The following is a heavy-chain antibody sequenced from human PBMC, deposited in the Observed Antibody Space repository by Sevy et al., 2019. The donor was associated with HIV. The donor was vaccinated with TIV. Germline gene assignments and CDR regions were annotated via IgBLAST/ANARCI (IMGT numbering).Heavy chain of an antibody. D-gene: IGHD6-19*01. V-gene: IGHV3-48*02. CDR3: ARDRDLYSSGWSIFDY. Sequence: GGSLRLSCAASGFTFSSYSMNWVRQAPGKGLEWVSYISSSSSTIYYADSVKGRFTISRDNAKNSLYLQMNSLRDEDTPVYYCARDRDLYSSGWSIFDYWGQGTRVTVSS. J-gene: IGHJ4*02. CDR2: ISSSSSTI. CDR1: GFTFSSYS.